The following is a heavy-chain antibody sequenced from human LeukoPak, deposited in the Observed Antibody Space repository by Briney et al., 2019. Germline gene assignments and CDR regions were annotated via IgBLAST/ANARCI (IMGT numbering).Heavy chain of an antibody. D-gene: IGHD6-13*01. CDR3: AKSIISSWTFGYFDL. CDR2: ISWNSGSI. Sequence: PGGSLRLSCAASGFTFDDYAMHWVRHAPGKGLEWVSGISWNSGSIGYADSVKGRFTISRDNAKNSLYLQMNSLRAEDTALYYCAKSIISSWTFGYFDLWGRGTLVTVSS. CDR1: GFTFDDYA. J-gene: IGHJ2*01. V-gene: IGHV3-9*01.